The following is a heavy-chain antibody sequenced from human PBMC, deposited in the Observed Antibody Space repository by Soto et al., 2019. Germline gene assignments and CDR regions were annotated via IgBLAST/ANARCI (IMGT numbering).Heavy chain of an antibody. J-gene: IGHJ6*03. D-gene: IGHD6-19*01. CDR3: AKDVDGYSSGWPVLYYYYYMDV. CDR2: ISGSGGST. CDR1: GFTFSSYA. V-gene: IGHV3-23*01. Sequence: GGSLRLSCAASGFTFSSYAMSWVRQAPGKGLEWVSAISGSGGSTYYADSVKGRFTISRDNSKNTLYLQMNSLRAEDTAVYYCAKDVDGYSSGWPVLYYYYYMDVWGKGTTVTVSS.